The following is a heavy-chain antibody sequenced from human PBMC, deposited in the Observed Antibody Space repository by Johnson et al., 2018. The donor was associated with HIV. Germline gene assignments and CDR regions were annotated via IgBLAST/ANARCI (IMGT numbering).Heavy chain of an antibody. CDR1: GFTFRSYW. D-gene: IGHD5-18*01. CDR2: IKQDGSEK. CDR3: AKGYSVLNYDAFDI. J-gene: IGHJ3*02. V-gene: IGHV3-7*02. Sequence: QLVASGGGVVQPGRSLRLSCAASGFTFRSYWMSWVRQAPGKGLEWVANIKQDGSEKYYADSVKGRFSISRDDSRSTLYEQMSSLRAEDTAVYYCAKGYSVLNYDAFDIWGQGTMVTVSP.